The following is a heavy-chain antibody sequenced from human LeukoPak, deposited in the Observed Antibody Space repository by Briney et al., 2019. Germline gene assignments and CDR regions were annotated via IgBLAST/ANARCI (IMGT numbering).Heavy chain of an antibody. D-gene: IGHD5-24*01. Sequence: GGSLRLSCAASGFTFSSYAMHWVRQAPGKGLEWVAVILYDGGYKYYADSVKGRFTISRDNPKNTLSLQMNSQRAEYTSVYYCARGQRRHIDMAPSFDYWGQGTRVTVSS. J-gene: IGHJ4*02. V-gene: IGHV3-30*04. CDR2: ILYDGGYK. CDR1: GFTFSSYA. CDR3: ARGQRRHIDMAPSFDY.